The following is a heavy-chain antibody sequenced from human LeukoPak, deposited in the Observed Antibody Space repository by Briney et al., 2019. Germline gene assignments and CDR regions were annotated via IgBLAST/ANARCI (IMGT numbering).Heavy chain of an antibody. V-gene: IGHV3-74*01. CDR1: GFTFSTYW. J-gene: IGHJ4*02. Sequence: PGGSLRLSCTASGFTFSTYWMHWVRQAPGRGLVWVSRINSDGSSASYADSVKGRFTISRDNAKSTLYLQMNSLRAEDTALYYCVRADSTSSFDHWGQGTLVTVSS. CDR3: VRADSTSSFDH. CDR2: INSDGSSA. D-gene: IGHD2-2*01.